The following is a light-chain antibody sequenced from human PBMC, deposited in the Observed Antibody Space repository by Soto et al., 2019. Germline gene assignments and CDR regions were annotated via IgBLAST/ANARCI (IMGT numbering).Light chain of an antibody. V-gene: IGKV1-5*01. CDR1: QSIRSW. CDR3: QQYNSYPCN. J-gene: IGKJ4*01. CDR2: DAS. Sequence: DIQMTQSPSTLSASVGDRVTITCRASQSIRSWLAWYQQKPGKAPKLLIYDASSLESGVPSSFSGRGSGTDFPLPIISLQPDDFATYSCQQYNSYPCNFGGGTKV.